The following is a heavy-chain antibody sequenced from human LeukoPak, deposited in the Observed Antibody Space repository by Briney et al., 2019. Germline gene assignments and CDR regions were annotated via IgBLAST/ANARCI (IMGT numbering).Heavy chain of an antibody. J-gene: IGHJ3*02. Sequence: RASVKVSCKASGYTFTGYYMHWVRQAPGQGLEWMGWINPNSGGTNYAQKFQGRVTMTRDTSISTAYMELSRLRSDDTAVYYCARDQGGLLWFGEPPDPKENRRASDIWGQGTMVTVSS. CDR3: ARDQGGLLWFGEPPDPKENRRASDI. D-gene: IGHD3-10*01. CDR2: INPNSGGT. V-gene: IGHV1-2*02. CDR1: GYTFTGYY.